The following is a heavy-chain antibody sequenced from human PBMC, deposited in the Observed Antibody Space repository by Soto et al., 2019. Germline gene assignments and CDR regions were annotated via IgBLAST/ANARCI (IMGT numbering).Heavy chain of an antibody. CDR2: IIPILGIA. J-gene: IGHJ6*02. D-gene: IGHD6-13*01. Sequence: QVQLVQSGAEVKKPGSSVKVSCKASGGTFSSYTISWLRQAPGQGLEWMGRIIPILGIANYAQKLQGRVTITADKSTSTAYMELSSLRSEDTAVYYCARGIAAAHYGMDVWGQGTTVTVSS. CDR3: ARGIAAAHYGMDV. CDR1: GGTFSSYT. V-gene: IGHV1-69*02.